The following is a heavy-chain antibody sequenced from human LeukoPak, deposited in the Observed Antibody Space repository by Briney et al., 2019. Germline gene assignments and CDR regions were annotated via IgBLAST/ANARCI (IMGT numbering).Heavy chain of an antibody. CDR3: ARDPGDYYFDY. CDR2: ISSSGSTI. Sequence: GGSLRLSCAASGFTFNNYDMNWVRQAPGKGLEGVSYISSSGSTIYYADSVKGRFTISRDNAKNSLYLQMNSLRAEDTAVYYCARDPGDYYFDYWGQGTLVTVSS. V-gene: IGHV3-48*03. J-gene: IGHJ4*02. D-gene: IGHD3-3*01. CDR1: GFTFNNYD.